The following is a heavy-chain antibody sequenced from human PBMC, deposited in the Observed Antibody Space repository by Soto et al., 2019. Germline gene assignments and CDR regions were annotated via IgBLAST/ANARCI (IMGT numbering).Heavy chain of an antibody. D-gene: IGHD4-4*01. V-gene: IGHV4-30-4*01. CDR1: GGSINSGDYY. Sequence: SETLSLTCTVSGGSINSGDYYWSWIRQPPGKGLEWIGYIYYSGTTYYNPSLKSRITMSIDTSKNQFSLKLNSVTAADTAVYYCARGPTLDYWGQGTLVTVSS. CDR2: IYYSGTT. CDR3: ARGPTLDY. J-gene: IGHJ4*02.